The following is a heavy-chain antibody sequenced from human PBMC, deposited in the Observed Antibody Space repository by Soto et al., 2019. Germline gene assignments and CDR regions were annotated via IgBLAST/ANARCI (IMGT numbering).Heavy chain of an antibody. CDR1: GFSFSNYN. V-gene: IGHV3-48*02. J-gene: IGHJ4*02. Sequence: PGGSLRLSCVASGFSFSNYNMSWVGQAPGKGLEWVSYITDSSDTVHYADSVRGRFTISRDNAESSLYLQMNSLRDEDTAVYFCARDFGHGYYLDYWGRGTLVTVSS. D-gene: IGHD3-3*01. CDR2: ITDSSDTV. CDR3: ARDFGHGYYLDY.